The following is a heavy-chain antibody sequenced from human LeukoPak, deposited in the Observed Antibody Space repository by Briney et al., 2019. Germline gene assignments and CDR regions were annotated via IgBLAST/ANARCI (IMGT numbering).Heavy chain of an antibody. D-gene: IGHD3-9*01. CDR3: ARESPYYDILTGYSGNWFDP. Sequence: GGSLRLSCAASGFTFSSYAMSWVRQAPGKGLEWVSAISGSGGSTYYADSVKGRFTISRDNSKNTLYLQMNSLRAEDTAVYYCARESPYYDILTGYSGNWFDPWGQGTLVTVSS. CDR1: GFTFSSYA. V-gene: IGHV3-23*01. CDR2: ISGSGGST. J-gene: IGHJ5*02.